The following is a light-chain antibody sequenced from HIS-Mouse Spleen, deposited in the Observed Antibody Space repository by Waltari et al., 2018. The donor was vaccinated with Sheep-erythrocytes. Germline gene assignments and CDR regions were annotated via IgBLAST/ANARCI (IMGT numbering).Light chain of an antibody. CDR2: QAT. Sequence: SSELTQPPSVSVSPGQTASITCSGDKLGDKYACWYQQKPGQSPVLVIYQATKRPSGIPERLSGSNSGNTATLTISGTQAMDEADYYCQAWDSSIVVFGGGTKLTVL. CDR3: QAWDSSIVV. J-gene: IGLJ2*01. V-gene: IGLV3-1*01. CDR1: KLGDKY.